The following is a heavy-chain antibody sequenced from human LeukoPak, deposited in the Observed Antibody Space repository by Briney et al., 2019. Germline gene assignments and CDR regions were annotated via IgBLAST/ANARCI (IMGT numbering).Heavy chain of an antibody. D-gene: IGHD6-19*01. Sequence: GGSLRLSCAASGFTFSGFGMNWVRQAPGKGLAWVSSISTSSSYIYYADSVKGRFTISRDNAKNSLYLQMNSLRAEDTAVYYCARDRAVAGTGGFDYWGQGTLVTVSS. CDR1: GFTFSGFG. CDR3: ARDRAVAGTGGFDY. J-gene: IGHJ4*02. V-gene: IGHV3-21*01. CDR2: ISTSSSYI.